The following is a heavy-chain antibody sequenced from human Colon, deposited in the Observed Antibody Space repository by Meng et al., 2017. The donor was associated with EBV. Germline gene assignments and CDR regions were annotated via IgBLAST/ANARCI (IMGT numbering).Heavy chain of an antibody. J-gene: IGHJ4*02. CDR1: GGSMSSGGYY. CDR3: ARGPSRWLQFSFDY. CDR2: IYYSGST. D-gene: IGHD5-24*01. V-gene: IGHV4-31*03. Sequence: ESGPGLVKPSQTLPLPCTYSGGSMSSGGYYWSWIRQHPGKGLEWIGYIYYSGSTYYNPSLKSRVTISIDTSKNQFSLKLSSVTAADTAVYYCARGPSRWLQFSFDYWGQGTLVTVSS.